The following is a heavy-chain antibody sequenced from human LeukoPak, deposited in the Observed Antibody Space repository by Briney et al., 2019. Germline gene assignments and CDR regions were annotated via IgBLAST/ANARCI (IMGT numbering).Heavy chain of an antibody. CDR1: GGSISSSSYY. CDR2: IYYSGST. J-gene: IGHJ4*02. Sequence: SETLSLTCTVSGGSISSSSYYWGWIRQPPGKGLEWIGSIYYSGSTYYNPSLKSRVTISVDTSKNQFSLKLSSVTAADTAVYYCARENIDTTLGDYDWGSYIDYWGQGTLVTVSP. D-gene: IGHD3-10*01. V-gene: IGHV4-39*07. CDR3: ARENIDTTLGDYDWGSYIDY.